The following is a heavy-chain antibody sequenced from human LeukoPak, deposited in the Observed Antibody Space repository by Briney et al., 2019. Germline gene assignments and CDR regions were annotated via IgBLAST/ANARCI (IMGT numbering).Heavy chain of an antibody. CDR1: GYSFTNYY. V-gene: IGHV1-46*01. CDR2: INPSGVAT. D-gene: IGHD3-22*01. CDR3: ARERRVVYDSDGYHPFDI. J-gene: IGHJ3*02. Sequence: ASVKVSCETSGYSFTNYYIHWVRQAPGQGLEWMGIINPSGVATDYAQEFQGRVTLTRDTSTSTVYMELSSLRSEDTAMYYCARERRVVYDSDGYHPFDIWGQGTLVTVSS.